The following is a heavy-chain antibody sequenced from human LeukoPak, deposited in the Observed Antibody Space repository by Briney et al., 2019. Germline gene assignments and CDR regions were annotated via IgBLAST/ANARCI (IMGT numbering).Heavy chain of an antibody. D-gene: IGHD3-22*01. CDR3: AIPFSNGYSDY. CDR2: INPSSGST. J-gene: IGHJ4*02. CDR1: GYTFTSYY. Sequence: ASVKVSCKASGYTFTSYYMHWVRQAPGQGLEWMGIINPSSGSTSYAQKFQGRVTMTRDTSTSTVYMELSSLRSEDTAVYYCAIPFSNGYSDYWGQGTLVTVSS. V-gene: IGHV1-46*01.